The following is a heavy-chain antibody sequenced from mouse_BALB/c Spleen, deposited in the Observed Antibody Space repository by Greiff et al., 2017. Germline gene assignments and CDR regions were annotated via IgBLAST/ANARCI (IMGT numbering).Heavy chain of an antibody. D-gene: IGHD2-4*01. CDR2: ISSGSSTI. CDR1: GFTFSSFG. V-gene: IGHV5-17*02. CDR3: ARGDYDDAMDY. J-gene: IGHJ2*01. Sequence: DVMLVESGGGLVQPGGSRKLSCAASGFTFSSFGMHWVRQAPEKGLEWVAYISSGSSTIYYADTVKGRFTISRDNPKNTLFLQMTSLRSEDTAMYYCARGDYDDAMDYWGQGTTLTVSS.